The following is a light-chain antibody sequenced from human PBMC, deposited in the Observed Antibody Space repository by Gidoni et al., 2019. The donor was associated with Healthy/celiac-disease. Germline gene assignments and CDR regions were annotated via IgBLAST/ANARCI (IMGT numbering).Light chain of an antibody. V-gene: IGKV1-39*01. CDR1: QSITSY. CDR3: QQSYSTLLT. CDR2: AAS. J-gene: IGKJ4*01. Sequence: DIQKTQSPSALSASVGDRVTITCRASQSITSYLNWYQQKPEKAPKLLIYAASSLQSGVPSRFSGSGSGTDFTLTISSLQPEDFATYYCQQSYSTLLTFGGXTKVEIK.